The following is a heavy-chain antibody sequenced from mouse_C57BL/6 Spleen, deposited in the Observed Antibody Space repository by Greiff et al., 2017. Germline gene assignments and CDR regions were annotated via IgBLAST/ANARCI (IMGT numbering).Heavy chain of an antibody. J-gene: IGHJ4*01. CDR1: GYTFTSYW. Sequence: QVHVKQPGAELVKPGASVKMSCKASGYTFTSYWITWVKQRPGQGLEWIGDIYPGSGSTNYNEKFKSKATLTVDTSSSTAYMQLSSLTSEDSAVYYCARGDYERGAMDYWGQGTSVTVSS. CDR3: ARGDYERGAMDY. V-gene: IGHV1-55*01. CDR2: IYPGSGST. D-gene: IGHD2-4*01.